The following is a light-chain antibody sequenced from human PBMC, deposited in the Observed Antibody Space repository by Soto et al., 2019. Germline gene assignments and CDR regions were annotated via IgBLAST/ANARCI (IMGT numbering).Light chain of an antibody. CDR3: QQYHSYPT. Sequence: DIQMTQSPSTLSASVGDRVTITFRASQSISSWLAWYQQKQGKAPKVLIYKASSLESGVPSRFSGSGSGTEFTLTISSLQPDDFATYYCQQYHSYPTFGQGTKVDI. J-gene: IGKJ1*01. CDR1: QSISSW. V-gene: IGKV1-5*03. CDR2: KAS.